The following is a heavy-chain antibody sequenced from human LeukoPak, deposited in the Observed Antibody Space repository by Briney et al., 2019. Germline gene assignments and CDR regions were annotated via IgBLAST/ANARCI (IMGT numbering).Heavy chain of an antibody. D-gene: IGHD2-2*02. Sequence: SVKVSCKASGGTFSSYAISWVRQAPGQGLEWMGRIIPILGIANYAQKFQGRVTITADKSTSTAYMELSSLRSEDTAVYYCARKYCSSTSCYTGYYYGMDVWGQGTTVTVSS. CDR3: ARKYCSSTSCYTGYYYGMDV. CDR2: IIPILGIA. V-gene: IGHV1-69*04. CDR1: GGTFSSYA. J-gene: IGHJ6*02.